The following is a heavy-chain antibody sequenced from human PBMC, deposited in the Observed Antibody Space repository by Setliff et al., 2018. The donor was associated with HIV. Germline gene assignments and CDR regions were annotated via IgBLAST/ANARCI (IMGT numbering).Heavy chain of an antibody. CDR2: IFPGDSDV. D-gene: IGHD1-26*01. CDR1: GYNFTSHW. Sequence: GESLKISCKGSGYNFTSHWIGWVRQTPGRGLEWMAIIFPGDSDVRKSPSFQGQVTISADKSIDTAYLQWSSLKASDTAMYYCARFRYSGSYYVGDAFDIWGQGTMVTVS. J-gene: IGHJ3*02. CDR3: ARFRYSGSYYVGDAFDI. V-gene: IGHV5-51*01.